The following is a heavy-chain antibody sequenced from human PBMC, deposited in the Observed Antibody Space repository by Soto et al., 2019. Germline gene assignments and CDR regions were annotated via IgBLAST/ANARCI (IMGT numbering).Heavy chain of an antibody. CDR1: GGSISSSSYY. J-gene: IGHJ4*02. Sequence: QLQLQESGPGLVKPSETLSLTCTVSGGSISSSSYYWGWIRQPPGKGLEWIGSIYYSGSTYYNPSLRRRVTISVDTSKNHFSLKLSSGTAADTAVYYCARHGLWLPLTSHFDYWGQGTLVTVSS. CDR3: ARHGLWLPLTSHFDY. D-gene: IGHD5-18*01. CDR2: IYYSGST. V-gene: IGHV4-39*01.